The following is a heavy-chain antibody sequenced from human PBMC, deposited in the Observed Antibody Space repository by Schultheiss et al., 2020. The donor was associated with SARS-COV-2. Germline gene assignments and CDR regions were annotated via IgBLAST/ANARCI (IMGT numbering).Heavy chain of an antibody. CDR2: ISYDGSNK. J-gene: IGHJ6*02. Sequence: VGSLRLSCAASGFTFSSYAMHWVRQAPGKGLEWVAVISYDGSNKYYADSVKGRFTISRDNSRNTLYLQMNSLRAEDTAVYYCARFDSSSCYYYYGMDVWGQGTTVTVSS. V-gene: IGHV3-30*01. D-gene: IGHD6-13*01. CDR3: ARFDSSSCYYYYGMDV. CDR1: GFTFSSYA.